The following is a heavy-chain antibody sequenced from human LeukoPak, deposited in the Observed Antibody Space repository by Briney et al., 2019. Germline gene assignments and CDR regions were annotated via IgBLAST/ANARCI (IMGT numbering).Heavy chain of an antibody. CDR2: IIPIFGTA. Sequence: SVKVSCKASGGTFSSYAISWVRQAPGQGLEWMGGIIPIFGTANYAQKFQGRVTITADESTSTAYMELSSLRSEDTAVYYCARGTALVEMATSSWGQGTLVTVSS. D-gene: IGHD5-24*01. J-gene: IGHJ5*02. CDR1: GGTFSSYA. V-gene: IGHV1-69*13. CDR3: ARGTALVEMATSS.